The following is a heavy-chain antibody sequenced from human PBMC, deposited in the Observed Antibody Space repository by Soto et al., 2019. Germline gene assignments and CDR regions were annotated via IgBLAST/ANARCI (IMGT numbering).Heavy chain of an antibody. Sequence: SSVKVSCKGSGYTFTSYGISWVRQAPGQGLEWXGGXXPXXGXAXXXQXXXGRVTITADESTSTAYMELSSLRSEDTAVYYCARDKGSGSYYYFDYWGQGTLVTVSS. CDR2: XXPXXGXA. CDR3: ARDKGSGSYYYFDY. V-gene: IGHV1-69*01. CDR1: GYTFTSYG. D-gene: IGHD3-10*01. J-gene: IGHJ4*02.